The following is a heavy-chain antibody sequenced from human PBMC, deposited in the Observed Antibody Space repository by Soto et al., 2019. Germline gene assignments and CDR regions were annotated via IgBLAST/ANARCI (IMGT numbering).Heavy chain of an antibody. Sequence: SLTCTVSGGSITDYSWVWIRQPAGKGLEWIGRIFSSGSTNYNPSLKGRITMSLDTSKNQFSLKLNSATATDTAVYFCARDQGVVVTADNWFGPWGQGTLVTVSS. CDR3: ARDQGVVVTADNWFGP. CDR1: GGSITDYS. D-gene: IGHD2-21*02. CDR2: IFSSGST. V-gene: IGHV4-4*07. J-gene: IGHJ5*02.